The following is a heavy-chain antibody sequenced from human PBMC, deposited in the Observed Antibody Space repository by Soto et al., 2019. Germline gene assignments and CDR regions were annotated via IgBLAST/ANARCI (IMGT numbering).Heavy chain of an antibody. J-gene: IGHJ6*02. D-gene: IGHD1-26*01. CDR3: ARSVGDYYYGMDV. CDR2: FYYSGST. CDR1: AASTTSTSYH. V-gene: IGHV4-39*01. Sequence: PSQNLSLTCTLSAASTTSTSYHWCWIRQPPGKWLEWIGNFYYSGSTYYNPSLRSRVTISVDASKNQFSVKVSSVTATDTAVYYCARSVGDYYYGMDVWCQGTTVT.